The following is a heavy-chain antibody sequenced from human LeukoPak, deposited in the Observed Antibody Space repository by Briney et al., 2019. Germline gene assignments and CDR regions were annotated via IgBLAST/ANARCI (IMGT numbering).Heavy chain of an antibody. D-gene: IGHD3-16*01. CDR1: GGSISSGGYY. CDR3: ARDSAVTTFQEKPNYYYYYGMDV. V-gene: IGHV4-31*03. Sequence: SQTLSLTCTVSGGSISSGGYYWSWIRQHPGKGLEWIGYIYYSGSTYYNPSLKSRVTISVDTSKNQFSLKLSSVTAADTAVYYCARDSAVTTFQEKPNYYYYYGMDVWGQGTMVTVSS. CDR2: IYYSGST. J-gene: IGHJ6*02.